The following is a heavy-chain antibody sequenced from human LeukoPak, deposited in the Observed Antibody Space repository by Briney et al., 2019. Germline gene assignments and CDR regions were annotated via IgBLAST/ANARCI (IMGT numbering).Heavy chain of an antibody. D-gene: IGHD6-6*01. CDR2: ISYDGNNK. J-gene: IGHJ4*02. CDR3: ARTSIAALFDY. V-gene: IGHV3-30*04. CDR1: GFTFSSYA. Sequence: GRSLRLSCAGSGFTFSSYAMHWVRQAPGKGLEWVAVISYDGNNKYYADSVKGRFTISRDNSKNTLYLQMNSLRAEDTAVYYCARTSIAALFDYWGQGTLVTVSS.